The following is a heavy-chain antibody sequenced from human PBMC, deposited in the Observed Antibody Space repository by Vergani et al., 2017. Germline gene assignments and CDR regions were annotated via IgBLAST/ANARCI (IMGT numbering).Heavy chain of an antibody. CDR3: AHSKTRPGYCSGGSCYFDY. CDR2: IYWNDDK. CDR1: GFSLSTSGVG. J-gene: IGHJ4*02. Sequence: QITLKESGPTLVKPTQTLTLTCTFSGFSLSTSGVGVGWIRQPPGKALEWLALIYWNDDKRYSPSLKSRLTITKDTSKNQVVLTMTNMDPVDTATYYCAHSKTRPGYCSGGSCYFDYGGQGTLVTVSS. D-gene: IGHD2-15*01. V-gene: IGHV2-5*01.